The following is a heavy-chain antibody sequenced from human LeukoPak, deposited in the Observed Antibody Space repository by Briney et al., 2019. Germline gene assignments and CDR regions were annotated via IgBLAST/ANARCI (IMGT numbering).Heavy chain of an antibody. CDR1: GGSISSGGYY. CDR3: ARGDYYDSSGYWLLGLNYYGMDV. CDR2: IYYSGST. D-gene: IGHD3-22*01. V-gene: IGHV4-31*03. J-gene: IGHJ6*02. Sequence: SETLSLTCTVSGGSISSGGYYWSWVRQHPGKGLEWIGYIYYSGSTYYNPSLKSRVTISVDTSKNQFSLKLSSVTAVDTAVYYCARGDYYDSSGYWLLGLNYYGMDVWGQGTTVTVSS.